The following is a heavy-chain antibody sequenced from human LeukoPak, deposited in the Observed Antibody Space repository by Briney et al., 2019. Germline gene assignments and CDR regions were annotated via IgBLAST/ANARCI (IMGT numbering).Heavy chain of an antibody. CDR2: IYYSGST. J-gene: IGHJ4*02. CDR3: ARDFRY. V-gene: IGHV4-59*01. Sequence: SETLSLTCTVSGGSISSYYWSWIRQPPGKGLEWIGYIYYSGSTHYNTSLKSRVTISVDTSKNQFSLKLSSVTAADTAVYYCARDFRYWGQGTLVTVSS. CDR1: GGSISSYY.